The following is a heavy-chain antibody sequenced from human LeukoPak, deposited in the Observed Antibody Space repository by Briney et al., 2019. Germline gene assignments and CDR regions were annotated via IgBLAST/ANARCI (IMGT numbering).Heavy chain of an antibody. V-gene: IGHV4-59*01. CDR3: ARGGYYYDSSGPYAYAFDI. Sequence: SETLSFTCTVSGGSINSYYWTWIRQPPGKGLEWIGYIYYSGSTNYNPSLKSRVTISVDTSKNQFSLKLSSVTAADTAVYYCARGGYYYDSSGPYAYAFDIWGQGTMVTVSS. CDR2: IYYSGST. CDR1: GGSINSYY. D-gene: IGHD3-22*01. J-gene: IGHJ3*02.